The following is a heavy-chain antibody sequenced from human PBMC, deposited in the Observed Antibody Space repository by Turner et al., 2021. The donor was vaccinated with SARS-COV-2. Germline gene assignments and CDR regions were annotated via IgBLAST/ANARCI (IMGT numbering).Heavy chain of an antibody. CDR3: ARPYSSGWYINFIF. V-gene: IGHV3-7*01. CDR1: GFTFNNYW. CDR2: IKEDGSEK. D-gene: IGHD6-19*01. J-gene: IGHJ1*01. Sequence: EVQLEESGGGLVLPGGSLRLSCAASGFTFNNYWMTWVRQAPGKGLEWVANIKEDGSEKYYVDSVKSRFTISRDNAKNSMYLQMNTLRAEDTAVYYCARPYSSGWYINFIFWGQGTLVTVSS.